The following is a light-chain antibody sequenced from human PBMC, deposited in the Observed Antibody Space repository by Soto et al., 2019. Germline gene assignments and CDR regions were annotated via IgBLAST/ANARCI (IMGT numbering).Light chain of an antibody. CDR1: SSDVGGYNY. V-gene: IGLV2-11*01. CDR3: YSYAGTSYV. Sequence: QSAPTQPRSVSGSPGQSVTISCTGTSSDVGGYNYVSWYQQHPGKAPKLMIYDVSKRPSGVPDRFSGSKSGNTASLTISGLQAEDEADYYCYSYAGTSYVFGTGTKLTVL. CDR2: DVS. J-gene: IGLJ1*01.